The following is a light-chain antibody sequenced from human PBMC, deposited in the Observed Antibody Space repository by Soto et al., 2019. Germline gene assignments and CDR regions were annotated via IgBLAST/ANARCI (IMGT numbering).Light chain of an antibody. V-gene: IGLV2-14*01. CDR1: SSDIGDYNY. Sequence: QSALTQPASVSGSPGQSITISCTGTSSDIGDYNYVSWYQQRPEKAPELMIYGVNNRPPGVFNRFSGSKSGNTASLTISGLQAEDEADYYCSSYTSSITYVFGTGTKVTVL. CDR2: GVN. CDR3: SSYTSSITYV. J-gene: IGLJ1*01.